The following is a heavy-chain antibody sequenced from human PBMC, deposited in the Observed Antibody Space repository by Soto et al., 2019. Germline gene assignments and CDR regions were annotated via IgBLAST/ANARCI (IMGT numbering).Heavy chain of an antibody. D-gene: IGHD3-10*01. V-gene: IGHV3-23*01. CDR2: ISGSGGRT. CDR1: GFTFSNYA. J-gene: IGHJ3*02. CDR3: ARSYGSGTWDAFDI. Sequence: EVQLLESGGGLVQPGGSLRLSCAASGFTFSNYAMSWVRQAPGKAPERVSCISGSGGRTYYADSVKGRFTISRDNPKNTLYLQMNSLRVEDTAVYYCARSYGSGTWDAFDIWGQGTMVIVSS.